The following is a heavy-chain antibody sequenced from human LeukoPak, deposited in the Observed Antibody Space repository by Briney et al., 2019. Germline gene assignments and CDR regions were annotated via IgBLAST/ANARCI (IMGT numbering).Heavy chain of an antibody. CDR3: AKDESYDSSGYSDY. CDR2: ISYDGSNK. J-gene: IGHJ4*02. CDR1: GFTFGSYG. Sequence: GGSLRLSCAASGFTFGSYGMHWVRQAPGKGLEWVAVISYDGSNKYYADSVKGRFTISRDNSKNTLYLQMNSLRAEDTAVYYCAKDESYDSSGYSDYWGQGTLVTVSS. D-gene: IGHD3-22*01. V-gene: IGHV3-30*18.